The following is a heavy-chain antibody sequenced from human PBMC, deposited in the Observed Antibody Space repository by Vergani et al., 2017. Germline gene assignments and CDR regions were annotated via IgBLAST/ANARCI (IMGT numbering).Heavy chain of an antibody. V-gene: IGHV1-8*03. CDR2: MNPISGNT. CDR3: VRARRTCTYDHGTRYYYDL. Sequence: QVQLVQSGAEVKKPGASVKVSCKASGYTFTSDDINWVRQATGQGLEWMGWMNPISGNTGYAQNLQGRLTITRDTSVNTAYMELSSLTSEDMAVYYCVRARRTCTYDHGTRYYYDLWGQGTLVTVSS. CDR1: GYTFTSDD. J-gene: IGHJ4*02. D-gene: IGHD2-8*01.